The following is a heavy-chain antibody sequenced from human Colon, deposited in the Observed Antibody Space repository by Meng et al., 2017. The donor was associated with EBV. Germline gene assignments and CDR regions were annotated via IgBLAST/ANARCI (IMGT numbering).Heavy chain of an antibody. CDR3: ARGDLDGDCYYCLDF. D-gene: IGHD2-21*02. CDR1: GGSMSSGDYF. J-gene: IGHJ4*02. V-gene: IGHV4-30-4*01. CDR2: IYYSGRT. Sequence: QVQVQESGPGLVKPPQTLSLTCPVSGGSMSSGDYFWNWIRQPPGKGLEWIGNIYYSGRTNYNPFLTSRVAISVDTSKNQFSLRLNSVTAADSAIYSCARGDLDGDCYYCLDFWGQGALVTVSS.